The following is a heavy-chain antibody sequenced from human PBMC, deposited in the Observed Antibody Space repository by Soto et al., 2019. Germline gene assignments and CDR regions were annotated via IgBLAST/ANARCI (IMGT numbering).Heavy chain of an antibody. CDR3: AKDRGTNYYYYGMDV. J-gene: IGHJ6*02. CDR2: ISSSGVSF. V-gene: IGHV3-23*01. D-gene: IGHD1-7*01. CDR1: EFTFTTYA. Sequence: EVQLLESGGGLVQPGGPLKLSWAPSEFTFTTYAMSWARQAPGKGLEWVSAISSSGVSFHYADSVKGRFTISRDISKNTVYLEMNSLRAEDTAVYYCAKDRGTNYYYYGMDVWGQGTTVTVSS.